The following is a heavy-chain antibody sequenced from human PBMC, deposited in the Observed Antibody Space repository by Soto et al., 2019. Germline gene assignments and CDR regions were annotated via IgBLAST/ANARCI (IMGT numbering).Heavy chain of an antibody. CDR3: ARAPHYYGSGSPTYYFDY. V-gene: IGHV4-4*02. CDR1: GGSISSSNW. CDR2: IYHSGST. J-gene: IGHJ4*02. D-gene: IGHD3-10*01. Sequence: SETLSLTCAVSGGSISSSNWWSWVRQPPGKGLEWIGEIYHSGSTNYNPSLKSRVTISVDKSKNQFSLKLSSVTAADTAVYYCARAPHYYGSGSPTYYFDYWGQGTLVTVSS.